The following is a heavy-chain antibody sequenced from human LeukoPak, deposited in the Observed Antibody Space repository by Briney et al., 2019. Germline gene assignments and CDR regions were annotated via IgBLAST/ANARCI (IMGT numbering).Heavy chain of an antibody. Sequence: ASVKVSCKASGGTFSSYAISWVRQAPGQGLEWMGGIIPIFGTANYAQKFQGRVTITADESTSTAYMELSSLRSEDTAVYYCATALAYCGGDCLEWGQGTLVTVSS. CDR3: ATALAYCGGDCLE. CDR1: GGTFSSYA. CDR2: IIPIFGTA. J-gene: IGHJ4*02. V-gene: IGHV1-69*13. D-gene: IGHD2-21*01.